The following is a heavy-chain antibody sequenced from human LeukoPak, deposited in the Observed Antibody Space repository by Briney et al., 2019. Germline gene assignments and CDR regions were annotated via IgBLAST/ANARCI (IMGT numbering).Heavy chain of an antibody. D-gene: IGHD3-10*01. CDR2: MNYGGRS. CDR3: ARDLRRGSNLSPWWVDP. J-gene: IGHJ5*02. CDR1: GGSVTITNSY. Sequence: SETLSLTCSVSGGSVTITNSYWFWIRQAPGKTLEWIGSMNYGGRSSYNPSLKRRVSMSVDTSRDQVSLKANSVTAADTAVYYCARDLRRGSNLSPWWVDPWGQGTLVIVSS. V-gene: IGHV4-39*07.